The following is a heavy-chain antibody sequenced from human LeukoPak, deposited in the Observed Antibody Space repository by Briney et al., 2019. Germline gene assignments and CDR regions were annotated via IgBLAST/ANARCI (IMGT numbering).Heavy chain of an antibody. CDR2: IYYSGST. D-gene: IGHD3-3*01. CDR3: ARGGAPYYDFWSGYYTRRDAFDI. CDR1: GGSISSYY. Sequence: SETLSLTCTVSGGSISSYYWSWIRQPPGKGLEWIGYIYYSGSTNYNPSLKSRVTISVDTSKNQFSLKLSSVTAADTAVYYCARGGAPYYDFWSGYYTRRDAFDIWGQGTMVTVSS. V-gene: IGHV4-59*01. J-gene: IGHJ3*02.